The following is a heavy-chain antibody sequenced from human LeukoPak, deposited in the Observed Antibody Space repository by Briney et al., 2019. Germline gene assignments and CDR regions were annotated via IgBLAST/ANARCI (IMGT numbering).Heavy chain of an antibody. Sequence: GGSPRLSCAASGFTFSSYGMNWVRQAPGKRLEWVSYISSSRSTIYYADSVKGRFTISRDNAKNSLYLQMNSLRAEDTAVYYCARDLLLTTVTPFDYWGQGTLVTVSS. CDR3: ARDLLLTTVTPFDY. J-gene: IGHJ4*02. V-gene: IGHV3-48*01. CDR1: GFTFSSYG. D-gene: IGHD4-17*01. CDR2: ISSSRSTI.